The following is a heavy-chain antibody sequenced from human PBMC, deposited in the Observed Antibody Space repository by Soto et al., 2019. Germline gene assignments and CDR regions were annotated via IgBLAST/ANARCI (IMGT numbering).Heavy chain of an antibody. D-gene: IGHD1-26*01. J-gene: IGHJ4*02. CDR1: GVTISRSGYY. CDR3: AREGACPGGSWGSG. Sequence: SETLSLTWTVSGVTISRSGYYGSWIRQHPGKGLEWIGYIYYSGSTHYNPSLKSRVTISVDTSKNQFSLKLRSVTAADTAVLFCAREGACPGGSWGSGWGQVPLVSV. V-gene: IGHV4-31*02. CDR2: IYYSGST.